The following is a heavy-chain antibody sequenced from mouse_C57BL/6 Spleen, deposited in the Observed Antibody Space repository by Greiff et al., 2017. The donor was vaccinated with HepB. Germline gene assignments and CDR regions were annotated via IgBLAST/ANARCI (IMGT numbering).Heavy chain of an antibody. V-gene: IGHV1-50*01. CDR3: ARGGSSRHFDY. J-gene: IGHJ2*01. CDR2: IDPSDSYT. D-gene: IGHD1-1*01. Sequence: QVQLQQPGAELVKPGASVKLSCKASGYTFTSYWMQWVKQRPGQGLEWIGEIDPSDSYTNYNQKFKGKATLTVDTSASTAYMQLSSLTSEDSAVYYCARGGSSRHFDYWGQGTTLTVSS. CDR1: GYTFTSYW.